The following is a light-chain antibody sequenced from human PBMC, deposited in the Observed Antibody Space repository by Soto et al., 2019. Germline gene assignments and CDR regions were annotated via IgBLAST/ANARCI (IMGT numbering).Light chain of an antibody. CDR3: QQYGTSPRT. Sequence: EIVLTQSPGTLSLSPGERATLSCRASQTVSSSSLAWYQQTPGQAPRLLIYGATSRATGIPDRFSGSGSETDFTLPISRLEPEDFAVYYCQQYGTSPRTFGQGTKVEIK. CDR2: GAT. V-gene: IGKV3-20*01. J-gene: IGKJ2*01. CDR1: QTVSSSS.